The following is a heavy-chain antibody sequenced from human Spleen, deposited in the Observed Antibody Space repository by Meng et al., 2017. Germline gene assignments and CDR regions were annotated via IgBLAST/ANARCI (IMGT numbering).Heavy chain of an antibody. CDR1: GFTFRSYA. J-gene: IGHJ4*02. D-gene: IGHD3-22*01. CDR2: ISGSGGNT. CDR3: GGGYDSSGYYPQYYFDY. Sequence: GGSLRLSCAVSGFTFRSYAMSWVRQAPGKGLEWVSGISGSGGNTHYADSVECRFTISRDNSKNTLCLQMNSLRAEDTAVYYCGGGYDSSGYYPQYYFDYWGQGTLVTVSS. V-gene: IGHV3-23*01.